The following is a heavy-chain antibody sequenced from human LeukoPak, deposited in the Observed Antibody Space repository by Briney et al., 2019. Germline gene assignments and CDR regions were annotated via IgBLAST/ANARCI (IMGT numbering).Heavy chain of an antibody. J-gene: IGHJ4*02. V-gene: IGHV3-23*01. D-gene: IGHD3-16*01. CDR3: AKGYYHYVWGSYYFDY. CDR2: ISGSGGST. CDR1: GFTFSSYA. Sequence: GASLRLSCAASGFTFSSYAMSWVRQAPGKGLEWVSAISGSGGSTYYADSVKGRFTISRDNSRDTLYLQMNSLRAEDTAVYYCAKGYYHYVWGSYYFDYGGQGTLVTVSS.